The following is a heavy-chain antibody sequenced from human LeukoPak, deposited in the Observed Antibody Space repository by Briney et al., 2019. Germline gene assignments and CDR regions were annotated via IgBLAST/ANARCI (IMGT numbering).Heavy chain of an antibody. V-gene: IGHV3-73*01. D-gene: IGHD1-26*01. CDR3: TRLDSGSFRFDY. J-gene: IGHJ4*02. CDR2: IKDKVNNYAT. CDR1: GFSLSGSA. Sequence: PGGSLRLSCVASGFSLSGSAMHWVRQASGKGLEWVGRIKDKVNNYATAYAASVKGRFTISRDDSKNTAYLQMNSLKTDDTAVYYCTRLDSGSFRFDYWGQGSLVTVSS.